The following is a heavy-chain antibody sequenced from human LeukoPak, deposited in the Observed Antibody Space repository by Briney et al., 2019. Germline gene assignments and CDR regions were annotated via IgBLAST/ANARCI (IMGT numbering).Heavy chain of an antibody. CDR2: IYPGDSDT. CDR1: GYSFTSYW. V-gene: IGHV5-51*01. Sequence: GESLKISCKGSGYSFTSYWIGWVRQMPGKGLEWMGIIYPGDSDTRYSPSFQGQVTISADKSISTAYLQWSSLKASDTAMYYCARTYSSSRWESWFDPWGQGTLVTVSS. D-gene: IGHD6-6*01. J-gene: IGHJ5*02. CDR3: ARTYSSSRWESWFDP.